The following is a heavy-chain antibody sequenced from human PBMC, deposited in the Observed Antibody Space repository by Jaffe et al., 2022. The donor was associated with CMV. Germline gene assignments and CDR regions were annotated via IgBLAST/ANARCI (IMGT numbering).Heavy chain of an antibody. CDR3: TRDEYSGSYSVLYYFDY. J-gene: IGHJ4*02. D-gene: IGHD1-26*01. CDR2: IRSKAYGGTT. Sequence: EVQLVESGGGLVQPGRSLRLSCTASGFTFGDYAMSWVRQAPGKGLEWVGFIRSKAYGGTTEYAASVKGRFTISRDDSKSIAYLQMNSLKTEDTAVYYCTRDEYSGSYSVLYYFDYWGQGTLVTVSS. V-gene: IGHV3-49*04. CDR1: GFTFGDYA.